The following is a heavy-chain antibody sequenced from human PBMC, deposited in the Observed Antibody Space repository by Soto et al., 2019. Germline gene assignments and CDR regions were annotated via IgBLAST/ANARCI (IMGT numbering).Heavy chain of an antibody. CDR1: GGSISSYY. D-gene: IGHD3-22*01. Sequence: SETLSLTCTVSGGSISSYYWSWIRQPPGKGLEWIGYIYYSGSTNYNPSLKSRVTISVDTSKNQFSLKLSSVTAADTAVYYCARMSGYYSAEFFQHWGQGTLVTVSS. V-gene: IGHV4-59*01. CDR2: IYYSGST. J-gene: IGHJ1*01. CDR3: ARMSGYYSAEFFQH.